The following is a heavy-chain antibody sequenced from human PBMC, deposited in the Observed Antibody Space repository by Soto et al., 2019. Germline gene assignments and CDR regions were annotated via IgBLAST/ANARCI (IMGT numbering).Heavy chain of an antibody. CDR3: ARGDSTGSPTGWFDP. CDR2: ISNYNGDT. CDR1: GYTFTRYS. V-gene: IGHV1-18*04. J-gene: IGHJ5*02. Sequence: ASVKVSCKASGYTFTRYSINWVRQAPGQGLEWVGWISNYNGDTKYAEKFQGRVTLTTDTSTTTTDMDLRSLTSDDTAVYFCARGDSTGSPTGWFDPWGQGTLVTVSS. D-gene: IGHD6-19*01.